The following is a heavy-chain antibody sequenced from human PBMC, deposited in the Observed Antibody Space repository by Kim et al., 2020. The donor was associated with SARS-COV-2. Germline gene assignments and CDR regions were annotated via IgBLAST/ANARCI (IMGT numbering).Heavy chain of an antibody. CDR3: ARGPSLTWKISY. J-gene: IGHJ1*01. CDR2: ISGSGSTTI. D-gene: IGHD1-1*01. Sequence: GGSLRLSCAASGFTFSSYEMNWVRQAPGKGLEWVAYISGSGSTTIYNADSVKGRFTISRDNAKDSLYLQMNSLRGDDTGVYYCARGPSLTWKISYWGQGT. CDR1: GFTFSSYE. V-gene: IGHV3-48*03.